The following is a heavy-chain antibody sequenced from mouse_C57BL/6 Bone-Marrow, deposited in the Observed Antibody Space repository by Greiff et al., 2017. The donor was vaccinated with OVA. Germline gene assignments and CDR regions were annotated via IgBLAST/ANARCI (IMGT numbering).Heavy chain of an antibody. CDR3: ARRGFITTVVAPGYWYFDV. CDR1: GYAFSSSW. J-gene: IGHJ1*03. Sequence: QVQLPQSGPELVKPGASVKISCKASGYAFSSSWMNWVKQRPGKGLEWIGRIYPGDGDTNYNGKFKGKATLTADKSSSTAYMQLSSLTSEDSAVYFCARRGFITTVVAPGYWYFDVWGTGTTVTVSS. CDR2: IYPGDGDT. D-gene: IGHD1-1*01. V-gene: IGHV1-82*01.